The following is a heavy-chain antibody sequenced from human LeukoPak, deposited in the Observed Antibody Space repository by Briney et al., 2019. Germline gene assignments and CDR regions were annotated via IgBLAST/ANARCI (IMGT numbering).Heavy chain of an antibody. D-gene: IGHD2-15*01. CDR1: GFTFSSYA. CDR3: ATNKGYCSGGSCYLSY. J-gene: IGHJ4*02. V-gene: IGHV3-23*01. Sequence: GGSLRLSCAASGFTFSSYAMSWVRQAPGKGLEWVSAISGSGGSTYYADSVKGRFTISRDNSKNTLYLQMNSLRAEDTAVYYCATNKGYCSGGSCYLSYWGQGTLVTVSS. CDR2: ISGSGGST.